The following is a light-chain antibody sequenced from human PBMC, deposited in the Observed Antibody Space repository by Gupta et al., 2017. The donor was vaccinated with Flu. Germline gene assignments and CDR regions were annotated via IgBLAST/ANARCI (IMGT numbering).Light chain of an antibody. CDR1: SSNTGAGYD. Sequence: QSVLTQPPSVSGAPGQRVTVSCTGSSSNTGAGYDVHWYQQRPGAVPKLLIYGNSNRPSGVPDRFSGSKSGTSASLAITGLQAEDEADYYCQSYDNTLSAVLFGGGTKLTVL. CDR3: QSYDNTLSAVL. CDR2: GNS. J-gene: IGLJ2*01. V-gene: IGLV1-40*01.